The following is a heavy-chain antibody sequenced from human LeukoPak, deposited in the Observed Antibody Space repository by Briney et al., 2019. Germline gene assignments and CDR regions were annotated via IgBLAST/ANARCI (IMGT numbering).Heavy chain of an antibody. CDR2: ISSSSSYT. Sequence: GGSLRLSCAASGFTFSDYHMSWIRQAPGKGLEWVSYISSSSSYTNYADSVKGRFTISRDNAKNSLYLQMNSLRAEDTAVYYCARYSGYPDYWGQGTLVTVSS. CDR3: ARYSGYPDY. V-gene: IGHV3-11*06. D-gene: IGHD5-12*01. J-gene: IGHJ4*02. CDR1: GFTFSDYH.